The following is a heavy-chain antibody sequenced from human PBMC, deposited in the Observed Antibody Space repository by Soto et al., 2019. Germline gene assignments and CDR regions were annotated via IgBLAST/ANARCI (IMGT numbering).Heavy chain of an antibody. D-gene: IGHD4-17*01. J-gene: IGHJ5*02. CDR2: NYHIVNP. V-gene: IGHV4-30-2*01. CDR3: AMETYGEYVGYFDP. CDR1: GVTISTVGYT. Sequence: QLQLQESGSRLVKSSETLSLTCDVSGVTISTVGYTWAWLRQPPGKALEWIGHNYHIVNPYYNPSLKSLGIMSVDRSKNQFSLKVSSVTAADTAVYYWAMETYGEYVGYFDPWGQVIQGTRSS.